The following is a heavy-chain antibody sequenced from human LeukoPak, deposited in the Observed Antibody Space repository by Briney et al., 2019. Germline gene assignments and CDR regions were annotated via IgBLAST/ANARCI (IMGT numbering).Heavy chain of an antibody. Sequence: PGGSLRLSCAASGFTFSNYNMNWVRQAPGKGLEWVSSISSSSSYIYYADSVKGRFTISRDNAKNSLYLQMNSLRADDTAVYYCARAWNSYFDYWGQGTLVTVSS. D-gene: IGHD2/OR15-2a*01. J-gene: IGHJ4*02. V-gene: IGHV3-21*01. CDR1: GFTFSNYN. CDR2: ISSSSSYI. CDR3: ARAWNSYFDY.